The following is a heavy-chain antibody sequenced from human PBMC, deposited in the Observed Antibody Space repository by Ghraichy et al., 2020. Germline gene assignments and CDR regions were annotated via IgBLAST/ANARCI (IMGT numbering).Heavy chain of an antibody. CDR2: IYPGDSDG. Sequence: GESLNISCQASGYSFTNNLIAWVRQMPGKGLEWMGVIYPGDSDGRYSPSFEGQVTISADKSIRIAYLQWSSLKASDTAMYYCARHNITSSLDYWGQGTPITVSS. CDR3: ARHNITSSLDY. D-gene: IGHD3-10*01. CDR1: GYSFTNNL. V-gene: IGHV5-51*01. J-gene: IGHJ4*02.